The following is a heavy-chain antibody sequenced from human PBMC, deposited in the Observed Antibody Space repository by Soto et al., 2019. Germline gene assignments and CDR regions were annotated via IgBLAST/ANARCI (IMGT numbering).Heavy chain of an antibody. CDR1: GYPFTNHA. J-gene: IGHJ6*02. CDR3: AGGVPVVGPGYYYGMYV. D-gene: IGHD2-2*01. V-gene: IGHV1-18*01. CDR2: ISVYNGNT. Sequence: QVQLVQSGAEVKKPGASVKVSCKASGYPFTNHAISWVRQAPGQGLEWMGGISVYNGNTHYAQKFQGRVTMTRDTSTSTGYVELGSLRSDDTAVYYCAGGVPVVGPGYYYGMYVWVQGTRVTVSS.